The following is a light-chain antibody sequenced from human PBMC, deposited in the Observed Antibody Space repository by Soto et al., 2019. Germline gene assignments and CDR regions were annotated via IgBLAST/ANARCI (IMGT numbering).Light chain of an antibody. J-gene: IGKJ1*01. CDR3: QQYGNSPWT. V-gene: IGKV3-20*01. Sequence: EIVLTQSPGTLSLSPGERATLSCRASQSVSNNYLAWYQQKPGQAPRLLIYGASNRATGIPDRFSGSGSGTDFTLIISRLEPEDFAVYYCQQYGNSPWTFGQGTKVDIK. CDR2: GAS. CDR1: QSVSNNY.